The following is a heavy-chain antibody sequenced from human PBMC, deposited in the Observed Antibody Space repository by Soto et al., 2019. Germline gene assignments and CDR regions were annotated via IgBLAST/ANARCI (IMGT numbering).Heavy chain of an antibody. V-gene: IGHV3-23*04. Sequence: EVQLVESGGGLVQPGGSLRLSCAASGFTFSEYAMSWVRQAPGKGLEWLSLISGTGVPTLYAGSVKGRFSVSRDNSKKKLLLEMNDLRVDDTATYYCAKSFCSSSSCFFLWVDPWGPGTLVTVSS. CDR1: GFTFSEYA. CDR3: AKSFCSSSSCFFLWVDP. D-gene: IGHD2-2*01. CDR2: ISGTGVPT. J-gene: IGHJ5*02.